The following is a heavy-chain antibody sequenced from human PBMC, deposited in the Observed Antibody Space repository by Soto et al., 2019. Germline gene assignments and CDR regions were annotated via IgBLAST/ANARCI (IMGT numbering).Heavy chain of an antibody. CDR2: IYYSGST. Sequence: QVQLQESGPGLVKSSQTLSLTCTVSGGSVSDGGYYWSWIRQHPGKGLEWLGTIYYSGSTHYNPSLKSRLSISLDMSKNQFSLKLSSVTAADTARYYCARDFGAGAHYYCSSPWGQGTLVTVSS. CDR3: ARDFGAGAHYYCSSP. CDR1: GGSVSDGGYY. V-gene: IGHV4-31*03. J-gene: IGHJ5*02. D-gene: IGHD3-10*01.